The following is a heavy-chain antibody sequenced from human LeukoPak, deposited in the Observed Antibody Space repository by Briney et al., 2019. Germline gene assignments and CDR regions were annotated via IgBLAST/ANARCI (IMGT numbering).Heavy chain of an antibody. CDR2: IYYSGST. CDR1: GGSISSYY. Sequence: PSETLSLTCTVSGGSISSYYWSWIRQPPGKGLEWIGYIYYSGSTNYNPSLKSRVTISVDTSKNQFSLKLSSVTAADTAVYYCARDQGDTALVFDYWGQGTLVTASS. J-gene: IGHJ4*02. V-gene: IGHV4-59*01. CDR3: ARDQGDTALVFDY. D-gene: IGHD5-18*01.